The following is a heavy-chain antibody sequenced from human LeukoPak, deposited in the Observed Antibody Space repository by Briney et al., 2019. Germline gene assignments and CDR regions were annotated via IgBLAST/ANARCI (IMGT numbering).Heavy chain of an antibody. CDR2: IRYNGSNK. CDR1: GFTFSSYG. D-gene: IGHD3-16*01. Sequence: GGSLRLSCAASGFTFSSYGMHWVRQAPGKGLEWVAVIRYNGSNKYYADSVKGRFTISRDNSKNTLYLQMNSLRAEDTAVYYCARKWLMITFAGDRRIALDIWGQGTKVSDPS. CDR3: ARKWLMITFAGDRRIALDI. V-gene: IGHV3-33*01. J-gene: IGHJ3*02.